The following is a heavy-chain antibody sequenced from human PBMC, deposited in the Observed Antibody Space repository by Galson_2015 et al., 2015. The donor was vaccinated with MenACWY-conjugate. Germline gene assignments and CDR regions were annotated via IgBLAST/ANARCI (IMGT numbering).Heavy chain of an antibody. J-gene: IGHJ4*02. Sequence: SETLSLTCTVSGASITSSSYSWGWVRQPPGKGLEWIGSIYSNGNTYYHPSLRSRVTISVDTSKNHYSLRLSSVTAADTAIYYCAKDFGNYRIDYWGRGTLVTV. CDR3: AKDFGNYRIDY. D-gene: IGHD1-7*01. CDR2: IYSNGNT. CDR1: GASITSSSYS. V-gene: IGHV4-39*02.